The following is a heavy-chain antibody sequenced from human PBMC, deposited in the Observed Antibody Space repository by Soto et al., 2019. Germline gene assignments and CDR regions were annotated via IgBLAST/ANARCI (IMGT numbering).Heavy chain of an antibody. CDR2: INPSSGTT. Sequence: QVHLVQSGAEVKKSGASVKVSCKASGYTFTSHYMLWVRQAPGQGLEWMGIINPSSGTTRFAQKFQCSVTLTRDTSTNTDYMELSSLRSDDTAVYYCARDRCDTTSCYECDYWGQGTLVTVSS. V-gene: IGHV1-46*01. CDR1: GYTFTSHY. CDR3: ARDRCDTTSCYECDY. D-gene: IGHD2-2*01. J-gene: IGHJ4*02.